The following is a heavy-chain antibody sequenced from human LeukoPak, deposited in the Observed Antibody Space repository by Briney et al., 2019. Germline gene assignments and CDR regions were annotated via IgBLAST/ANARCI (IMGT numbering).Heavy chain of an antibody. CDR2: IYSGGST. CDR3: ATCHSGSYYYGMDV. V-gene: IGHV3-53*01. Sequence: GGSLRLSCAASGFTVSSNYMSWVRQAPGKGLEWVSVIYSGGSTYYADSVKGRFTISRDNSKNTLYPQMNSLRAEDTAVYYCATCHSGSYYYGMDVWGQGTTVTVSS. CDR1: GFTVSSNY. J-gene: IGHJ6*02. D-gene: IGHD1-26*01.